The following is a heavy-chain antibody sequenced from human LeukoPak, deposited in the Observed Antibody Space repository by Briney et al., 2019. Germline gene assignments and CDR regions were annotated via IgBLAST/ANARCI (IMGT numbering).Heavy chain of an antibody. CDR1: GYSFTNYW. CDR3: ALTYYDFWSGYYTGGIDY. D-gene: IGHD3-3*01. V-gene: IGHV5-51*01. Sequence: GESLKISCKGSGYSFTNYWIGWVRQMPGKGLEWMGIIYPGDSDTRYSPSFQGQVTISADKSISTAYLQWSSLKASDTAMYYCALTYYDFWSGYYTGGIDYWGQGTLVTVSS. CDR2: IYPGDSDT. J-gene: IGHJ4*02.